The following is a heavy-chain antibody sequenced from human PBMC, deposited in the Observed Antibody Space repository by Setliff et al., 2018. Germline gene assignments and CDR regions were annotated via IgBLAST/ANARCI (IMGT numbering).Heavy chain of an antibody. Sequence: GASVKVSCKTSGYNFITTGFSWVRQAPGQGPEWMGCISPFNGNTNYAQKFQDRVTMTTDTSTATVYMELKNLRYDDTAVYYCARAPLESGGYYGQGHYFDSWGRGTRV. V-gene: IGHV1-18*01. CDR2: ISPFNGNT. CDR3: ARAPLESGGYYGQGHYFDS. D-gene: IGHD1-26*01. J-gene: IGHJ4*02. CDR1: GYNFITTG.